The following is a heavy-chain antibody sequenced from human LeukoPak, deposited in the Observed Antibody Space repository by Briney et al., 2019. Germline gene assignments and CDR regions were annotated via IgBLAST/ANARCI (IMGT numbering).Heavy chain of an antibody. Sequence: SETLSLTCTVSGGSISSSSYYWGWIRQPPRQGLEWIGSIYYSGCTYQNPPLTSRVSISVEPSKNQSSLKLSSVTAAHTAVYYCARLSGSGSYYIGYYYYGMDVWGQGTTVTVSS. CDR3: ARLSGSGSYYIGYYYYGMDV. V-gene: IGHV4-39*01. D-gene: IGHD3-10*01. J-gene: IGHJ6*02. CDR2: IYYSGCT. CDR1: GGSISSSSYY.